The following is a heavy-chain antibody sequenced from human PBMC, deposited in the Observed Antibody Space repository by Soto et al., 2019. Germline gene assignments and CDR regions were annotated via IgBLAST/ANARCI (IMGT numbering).Heavy chain of an antibody. Sequence: SETLSLTCNVSGDSISNSCWSWIRQPPGKGLEWIAYIYYSGTTNYNPSLESRVTISMDTSKNQFSLRLTSVTAADTAVYYCAKSVVHQWLVHDAFDIWGQGTLVTVSS. D-gene: IGHD6-19*01. J-gene: IGHJ3*02. CDR1: GDSISNSC. CDR2: IYYSGTT. V-gene: IGHV4-59*03. CDR3: AKSVVHQWLVHDAFDI.